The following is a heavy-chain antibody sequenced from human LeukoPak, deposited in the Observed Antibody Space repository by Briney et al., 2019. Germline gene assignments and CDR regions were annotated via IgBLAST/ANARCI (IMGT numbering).Heavy chain of an antibody. D-gene: IGHD6-13*01. CDR3: ARDLAAAGTRGYYYGMDV. V-gene: IGHV1-46*01. CDR2: INPSGGST. Sequence: ASVKVSCKASGYTFTSYYMLWVRQAPGQGLEWMGIINPSGGSTSYAQKFQGRVTMTRNTSTSTVYMELSSLRSEDTAVYYCARDLAAAGTRGYYYGMDVWGQGTTVTVSS. J-gene: IGHJ6*02. CDR1: GYTFTSYY.